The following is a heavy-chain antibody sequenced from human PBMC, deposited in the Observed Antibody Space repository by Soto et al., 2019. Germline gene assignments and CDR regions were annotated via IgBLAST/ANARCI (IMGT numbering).Heavy chain of an antibody. CDR1: GYSFISYW. CDR3: ARIMAASGTGFDY. Sequence: EVQLVQSGAEVKQPGESLKISCKVSGYSFISYWIGWVRQVPGKGLEWMGIIYPGDSDTRYSPSFQGQVTISADKSINTAYLQWSSLKASDTAMYYCARIMAASGTGFDYGGEGTLVTVSS. J-gene: IGHJ4*02. D-gene: IGHD3-16*01. V-gene: IGHV5-51*01. CDR2: IYPGDSDT.